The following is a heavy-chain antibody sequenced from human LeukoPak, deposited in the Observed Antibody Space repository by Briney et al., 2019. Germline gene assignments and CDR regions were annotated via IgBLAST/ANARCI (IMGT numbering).Heavy chain of an antibody. J-gene: IGHJ5*02. CDR3: ARDINNLSGFDP. CDR1: GGSISSGGFY. Sequence: SETLSLTCTVSGGSISSGGFYWSWIRQHPGKGLEWIGYISYSGTTYYNPSLKSRVAISVDTSKNLFSLKLSSVTAADTAVYYCARDINNLSGFDPWGQGTLVTVSS. CDR2: ISYSGTT. V-gene: IGHV4-31*03. D-gene: IGHD1-14*01.